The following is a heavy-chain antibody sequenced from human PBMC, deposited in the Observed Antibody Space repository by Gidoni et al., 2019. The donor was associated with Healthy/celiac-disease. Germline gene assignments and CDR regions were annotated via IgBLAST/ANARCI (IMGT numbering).Heavy chain of an antibody. V-gene: IGHV3-33*01. J-gene: IGHJ5*02. D-gene: IGHD3-3*01. CDR1: GFTFSSYG. Sequence: QVQLVESGGGVVQPGRSLRPSCAASGFTFSSYGMHWVRQAPGKGLEWVAVIWYDGSNKYYADSVKGRFTISRDNSKNTLYLQMNSLRAEDTAVYYCARDRGVTIFGVVIKGEDWFDPWGQGTLVTVSS. CDR3: ARDRGVTIFGVVIKGEDWFDP. CDR2: IWYDGSNK.